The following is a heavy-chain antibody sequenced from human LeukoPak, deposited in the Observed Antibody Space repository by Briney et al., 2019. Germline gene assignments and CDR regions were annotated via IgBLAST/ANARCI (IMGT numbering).Heavy chain of an antibody. D-gene: IGHD3-22*01. CDR3: AKGYYYDSSGYYPAHY. V-gene: IGHV3-23*01. CDR2: ISGSGGST. Sequence: SGGSLRLSCAASGFTFSSYAMSWVRQAPGKGLEWVSAISGSGGSTYYADSVKGRFTISRDNSKNTLYLQMNSLRAEDTAVYYCAKGYYYDSSGYYPAHYRGQGTLVTVSS. CDR1: GFTFSSYA. J-gene: IGHJ4*02.